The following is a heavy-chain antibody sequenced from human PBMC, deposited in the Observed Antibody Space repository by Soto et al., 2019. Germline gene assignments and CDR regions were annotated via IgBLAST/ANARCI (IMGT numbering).Heavy chain of an antibody. CDR3: VKYTVTEDLGES. D-gene: IGHD3-16*01. J-gene: IGHJ5*02. CDR2: VSRAGTYT. Sequence: EVQLLESGGDVVRPGGSLRLSCAASGFTFSSYAMGWVRQAPGKGLEWVAGVSRAGTYTFYADSVRGMFSISGDNSRDTVDMYMNALRGDDTAVYFCVKYTVTEDLGESWGQGTLVSVSS. V-gene: IGHV3-23*01. CDR1: GFTFSSYA.